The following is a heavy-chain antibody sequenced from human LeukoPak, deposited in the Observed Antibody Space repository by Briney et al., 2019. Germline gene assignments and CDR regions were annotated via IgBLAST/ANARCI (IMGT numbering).Heavy chain of an antibody. J-gene: IGHJ4*02. V-gene: IGHV3-74*01. CDR1: GFTFSTYC. CDR2: ICPDGTVT. CDR3: VRDFRSADY. Sequence: GGSLRLSCAASGFTFSTYCMHWIRQAPGKGPMWVSRICPDGTVTNYADSVKARFIISRDNARNTVYLQMNSLRVEDTAVYYCVRDFRSADYWGQGTLVTVSS.